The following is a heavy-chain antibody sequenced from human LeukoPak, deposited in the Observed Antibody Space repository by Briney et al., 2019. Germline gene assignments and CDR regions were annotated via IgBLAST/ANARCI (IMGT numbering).Heavy chain of an antibody. CDR2: IKQDGSEK. V-gene: IGHV3-7*04. CDR3: ARVRGDYYFDS. D-gene: IGHD3-10*01. CDR1: GFTFSNYW. Sequence: GGSLRLSCAASGFTFSNYWMIWVRQAPGGGLRWVANIKQDGSEKSYVDSVKGRFTISRDTAKNSLYLQMNSLRAEDTAVYCCARVRGDYYFDSWGQGTLVTVSS. J-gene: IGHJ4*02.